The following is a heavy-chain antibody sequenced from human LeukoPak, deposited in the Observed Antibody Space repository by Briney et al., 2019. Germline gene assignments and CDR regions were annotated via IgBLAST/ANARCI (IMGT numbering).Heavy chain of an antibody. V-gene: IGHV3-23*01. Sequence: QPGGSLRLSCAASGFTFSSYAMSWVRQAPGKGLDWASSIGGSGAGTYYADSVKGRFTISRDNSKNTLYLQMDSLRAEATALYYCTKGYTNIDYWGQGTLVTVSS. J-gene: IGHJ4*02. CDR2: IGGSGAGT. CDR3: TKGYTNIDY. CDR1: GFTFSSYA. D-gene: IGHD2-2*02.